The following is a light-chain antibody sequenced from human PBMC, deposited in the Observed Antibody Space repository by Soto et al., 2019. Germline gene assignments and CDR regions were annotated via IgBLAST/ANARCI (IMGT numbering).Light chain of an antibody. J-gene: IGKJ1*01. CDR1: EDVSSK. CDR2: DAS. CDR3: LQYDTWPPGT. V-gene: IGKV3-15*01. Sequence: IFMTQSPATLSVSQGGRATLSCRASEDVSSKLAWYQQKPGLPPRLVIYDASTRATGIPGRFSGSGSGKDFTLTISGLQSEDFAIYYCLQYDTWPPGTFGQGTQVEI.